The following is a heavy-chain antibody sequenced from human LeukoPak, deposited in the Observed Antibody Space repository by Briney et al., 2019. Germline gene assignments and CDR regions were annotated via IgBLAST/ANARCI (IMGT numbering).Heavy chain of an antibody. CDR2: SSGSGSIT. CDR3: AKDLSSGYYDAFDI. V-gene: IGHV3-23*01. J-gene: IGHJ3*02. D-gene: IGHD3-22*01. Sequence: PGGSLRLSCAASGFTSSSYVMSWVRQAPGKGLEWVSASSGSGSITYYADSVKGRFTISRDNSNNTLYLQMNSLRAEDTAVYYCAKDLSSGYYDAFDIWGPGTMVTVSP. CDR1: GFTSSSYV.